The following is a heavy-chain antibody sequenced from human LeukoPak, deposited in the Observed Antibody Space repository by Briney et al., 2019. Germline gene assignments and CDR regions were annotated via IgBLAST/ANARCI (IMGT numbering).Heavy chain of an antibody. CDR1: GYTFTGYY. Sequence: ASVKVSCKASGYTFTGYYMHWVRQAPGQGLEWMGWINPNSGGTNYAQKFQGRVTMTRDTSISTAYMELSRLRSDDTAVYYCARGREDYDILTGYYKDSRGIYYYYYMDVWGKGTTVTVSS. J-gene: IGHJ6*03. D-gene: IGHD3-9*01. CDR3: ARGREDYDILTGYYKDSRGIYYYYYMDV. V-gene: IGHV1-2*02. CDR2: INPNSGGT.